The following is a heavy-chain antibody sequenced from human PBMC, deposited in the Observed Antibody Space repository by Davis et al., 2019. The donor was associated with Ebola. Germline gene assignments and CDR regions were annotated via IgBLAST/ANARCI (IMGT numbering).Heavy chain of an antibody. CDR2: ISHSGST. CDR1: GFTFSSYG. V-gene: IGHV4-34*01. J-gene: IGHJ4*02. CDR3: ARGGWGYILY. D-gene: IGHD5-18*01. Sequence: PGGSLRLSCAASGFTFSSYGMHWVRQPPGKGLEWIGEISHSGSTNYNPSLKSRVTISVDTSKNQFSLKLSSVTAADTAVYYCARGGWGYILYWGQGTLVTVSS.